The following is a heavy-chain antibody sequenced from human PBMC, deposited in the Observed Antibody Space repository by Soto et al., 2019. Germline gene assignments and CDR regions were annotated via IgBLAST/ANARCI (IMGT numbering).Heavy chain of an antibody. CDR3: ARSRWGYQLQN. Sequence: QVQLQESGPGLVKPSQTLSLTCTVSGGSISSGGYYWSWIRQHPGKGLEWIGYIYYSGSTYYNPSLKSRVTIAVDPSKNQFSLKLSSVTAADTAVYYCARSRWGYQLQNWGQGKMVTVSS. CDR1: GGSISSGGYY. J-gene: IGHJ3*01. D-gene: IGHD2-2*01. V-gene: IGHV4-31*03. CDR2: IYYSGST.